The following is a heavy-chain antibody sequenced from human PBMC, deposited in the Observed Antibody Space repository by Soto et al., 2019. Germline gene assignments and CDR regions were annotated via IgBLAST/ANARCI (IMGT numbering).Heavy chain of an antibody. V-gene: IGHV3-23*01. CDR3: AKKKDIVSSSLDY. Sequence: SLRLSCAASGFTFSSYWMHWVRQAPGKGLEWVSAISGSGGSTYYADSVKGRFTISRDNSKNTLYLQMNSLRAEDTAVYYCAKKKDIVSSSLDYWGQGTLVTVSS. CDR2: ISGSGGST. D-gene: IGHD2-15*01. J-gene: IGHJ4*02. CDR1: GFTFSSYW.